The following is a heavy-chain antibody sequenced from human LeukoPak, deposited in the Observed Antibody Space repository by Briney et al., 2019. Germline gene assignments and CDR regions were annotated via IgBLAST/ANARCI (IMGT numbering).Heavy chain of an antibody. J-gene: IGHJ4*02. CDR2: IYYSGST. CDR1: GGSISSYY. CDR3: ARVTYYYGSGSYYNQYYFDY. Sequence: PSETLSLTCTVSGGSISSYYWSWIRQPPGKGPEWIGYIYYSGSTNYNPSLKSRVTISVDTSKNQFSLKLSSVTAADTAVYYCARVTYYYGSGSYYNQYYFDYWGQGTLVTVSS. V-gene: IGHV4-59*01. D-gene: IGHD3-10*01.